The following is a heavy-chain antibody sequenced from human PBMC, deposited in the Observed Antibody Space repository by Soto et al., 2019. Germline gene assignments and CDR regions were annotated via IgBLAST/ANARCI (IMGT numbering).Heavy chain of an antibody. J-gene: IGHJ4*02. Sequence: QVQLVQSGAEVKKPGASVKVSCKASGYTFNIYGITWVRQAPGQGLEWGGWISGYDGKTNYAQKYQDRVTMTTDTYTTTAYMELRGLRSDDTAVYYCARGLPSDYWGQGTLVTVSS. CDR3: ARGLPSDY. D-gene: IGHD5-12*01. V-gene: IGHV1-18*01. CDR1: GYTFNIYG. CDR2: ISGYDGKT.